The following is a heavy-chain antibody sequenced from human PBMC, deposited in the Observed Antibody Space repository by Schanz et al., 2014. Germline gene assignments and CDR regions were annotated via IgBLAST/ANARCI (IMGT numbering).Heavy chain of an antibody. V-gene: IGHV1-69*04. CDR1: GYTLSAYS. J-gene: IGHJ4*02. CDR2: IIPIHGIV. Sequence: QGQLVQSGPEVKEPGASVKVSCKASGYTLSAYSLHWVRQAPGQGLEWMGRIIPIHGIVNYAQRFQDRVRITADKSTSTAYMELSSLRSDDTAVYYCARGYGDSPTDFWGQGTLVTVSS. CDR3: ARGYGDSPTDF. D-gene: IGHD4-17*01.